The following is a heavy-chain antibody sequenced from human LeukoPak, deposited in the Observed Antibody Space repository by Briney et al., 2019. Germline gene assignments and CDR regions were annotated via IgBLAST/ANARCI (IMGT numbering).Heavy chain of an antibody. CDR3: AREWQGGIAAAGTRLEGDY. D-gene: IGHD6-13*01. CDR2: IKQDGSEK. CDR1: GFSVSGYW. V-gene: IGHV3-7*01. J-gene: IGHJ4*02. Sequence: GGSLRLSCAVSGFSVSGYWMTWVRQAPGKGLEWVANIKQDGSEKNYVDSVKGRFTISRDNTENSLFIQMNSLSVEDTAFYYCAREWQGGIAAAGTRLEGDYWGQGTLVGVSS.